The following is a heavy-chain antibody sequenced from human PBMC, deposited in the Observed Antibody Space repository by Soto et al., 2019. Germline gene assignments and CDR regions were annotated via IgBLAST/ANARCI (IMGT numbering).Heavy chain of an antibody. V-gene: IGHV1-69*02. CDR3: ARRGSGSYYGGDY. J-gene: IGHJ4*02. Sequence: QVQLVQSGAEVKKPGSSVKVSCKASGGTFSSYTISWVRQAPGQGLEWMGRIIPILGIANYAQKFQGRVTITAEKSTSTAYMELSSLRSEDTAVYYCARRGSGSYYGGDYWGQGTLVTVSS. CDR2: IIPILGIA. CDR1: GGTFSSYT. D-gene: IGHD1-26*01.